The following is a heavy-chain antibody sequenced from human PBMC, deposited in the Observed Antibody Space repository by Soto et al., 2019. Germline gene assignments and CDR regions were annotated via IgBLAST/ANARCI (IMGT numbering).Heavy chain of an antibody. CDR3: ARQQSIAVADNDASDI. CDR1: GYSFTSYW. D-gene: IGHD6-19*01. CDR2: IYPGDSDT. J-gene: IGHJ3*02. V-gene: IGHV5-51*01. Sequence: GESLKISCKGSGYSFTSYWIGWVRQMPGKGLEWMGIIYPGDSDTRYSPSFQGQVTIPADKSISTAYLQWSSLKASDTAMYYCARQQSIAVADNDASDIWGQGTMVTVSS.